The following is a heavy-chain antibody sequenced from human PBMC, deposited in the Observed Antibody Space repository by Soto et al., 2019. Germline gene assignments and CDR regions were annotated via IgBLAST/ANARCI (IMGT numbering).Heavy chain of an antibody. V-gene: IGHV1-18*01. Sequence: ASVKVSCKASGYTFTSYGISWVRQAPGQGLEWMGWISAYNGNTNYAQKLQGRVTMTTDTSTGTAYMELRSLRSDDTAVYYCARGGESSSWGLYYYYYMDVWGKGTTVTVSS. D-gene: IGHD6-13*01. CDR2: ISAYNGNT. CDR1: GYTFTSYG. J-gene: IGHJ6*03. CDR3: ARGGESSSWGLYYYYYMDV.